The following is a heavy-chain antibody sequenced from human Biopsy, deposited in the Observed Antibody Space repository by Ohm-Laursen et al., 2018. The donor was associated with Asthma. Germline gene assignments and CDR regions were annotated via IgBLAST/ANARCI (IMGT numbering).Heavy chain of an antibody. V-gene: IGHV3-30*15. D-gene: IGHD2-21*02. Sequence: SSLRLSCAAPGFRFSSYEIHWVRQAPGKGLEWVALITYDGSKTIYGDSVRGRFTVSRDSSTNTLYLQMSSLRPEDTAVYYCAREGVFCGDLCYSPPDFWGQGTLVTVSS. CDR2: ITYDGSKT. CDR3: AREGVFCGDLCYSPPDF. CDR1: GFRFSSYE. J-gene: IGHJ4*02.